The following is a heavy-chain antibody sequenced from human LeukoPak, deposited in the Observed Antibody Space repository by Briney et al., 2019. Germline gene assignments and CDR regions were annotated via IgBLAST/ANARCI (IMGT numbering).Heavy chain of an antibody. J-gene: IGHJ4*02. Sequence: ASVKVSCKASGYTFTGYYMHWVRQAPGQGLEWMGWINPNSGGTSYAQKFQGRVTMTRDTSISTAYMELSRLRSDDTAVYYCARAAMVRGVIITLFFDYWGQGTLVTVSS. CDR2: INPNSGGT. CDR3: ARAAMVRGVIITLFFDY. CDR1: GYTFTGYY. V-gene: IGHV1-2*02. D-gene: IGHD3-10*01.